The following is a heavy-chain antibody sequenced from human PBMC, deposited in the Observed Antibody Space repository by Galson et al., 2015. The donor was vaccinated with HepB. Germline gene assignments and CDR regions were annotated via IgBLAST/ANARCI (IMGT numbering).Heavy chain of an antibody. V-gene: IGHV3-9*01. CDR1: GFTFDDYA. CDR3: AKDMDV. Sequence: SLRLSCAASGFTFDDYAMHWVRQAPGKGLEWVSGISWNSGSIGYADSVKGRFTISRDNAKNSLYLQMNSLRAEDTALYYCAKDMDVWGKGTTVTVSS. CDR2: ISWNSGSI. J-gene: IGHJ6*03.